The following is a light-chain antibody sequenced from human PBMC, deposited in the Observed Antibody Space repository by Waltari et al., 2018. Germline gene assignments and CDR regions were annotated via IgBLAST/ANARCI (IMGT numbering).Light chain of an antibody. CDR1: QTVCRS. CDR2: AVS. CDR3: QMYVRLPVT. V-gene: IGKV3-20*01. Sequence: SCRASQTVCRSLCCYLQKPGQAPRLLIYAVSTRAAGIPDRFSGSGSGTDFSLTISRVEPEDFAVYYCQMYVRLPVTFGQGTKVEIK. J-gene: IGKJ1*01.